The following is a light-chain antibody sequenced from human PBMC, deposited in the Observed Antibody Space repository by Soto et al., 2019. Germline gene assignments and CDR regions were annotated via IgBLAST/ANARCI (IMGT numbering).Light chain of an antibody. J-gene: IGLJ3*02. CDR1: SSNIGSNT. V-gene: IGLV1-44*01. CDR2: SDI. CDR3: ATWDDSRKGPV. Sequence: QSVLTQPPSASGTPGQRVTISCSGGSSNIGSNTVNWYQQLPGTAPKLLIYSDIRRPSGVPDRFSGSKSGTAASLAISGLQSEDEAEYYCATWDDSRKGPVCGGGTKLTVL.